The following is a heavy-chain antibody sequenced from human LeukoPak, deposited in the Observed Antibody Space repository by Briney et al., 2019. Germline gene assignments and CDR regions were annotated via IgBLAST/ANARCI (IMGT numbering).Heavy chain of an antibody. J-gene: IGHJ3*02. V-gene: IGHV1-8*01. CDR2: MNPNSGNT. D-gene: IGHD1-14*01. CDR3: ARDGSDRDPWTGPPDAFDI. CDR1: GYTFTSYD. Sequence: ASVKVSCKASGYTFTSYDINWVRQATGQGLEWMGWMNPNSGNTGYAQKFQGRVTMTRNTSISTAYMELRSLRSDDTAVYYCARDGSDRDPWTGPPDAFDIWGQGTMVTVSS.